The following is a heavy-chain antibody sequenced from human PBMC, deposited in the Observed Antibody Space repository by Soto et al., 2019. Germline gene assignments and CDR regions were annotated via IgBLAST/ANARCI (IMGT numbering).Heavy chain of an antibody. J-gene: IGHJ3*02. CDR3: ARELATVTLDAFDI. CDR2: IKPGGGST. Sequence: GASVKVSCKASGYTFTGYYMHWVRQAPGQGPEWLGIIKPGGGSTSYAQQFRGRLTMTRDTSTSTVYMEMNSLRSDDTAVYYCARELATVTLDAFDIWGQGTMVTVSS. D-gene: IGHD4-4*01. CDR1: GYTFTGYY. V-gene: IGHV1-46*01.